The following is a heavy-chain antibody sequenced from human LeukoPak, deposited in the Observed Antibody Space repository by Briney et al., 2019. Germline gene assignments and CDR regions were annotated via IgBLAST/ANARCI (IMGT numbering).Heavy chain of an antibody. V-gene: IGHV3-74*01. CDR3: ARAPSEIGGYYPEYFRH. CDR1: GFTFSSYW. Sequence: GGSLTLSCAPSGFTFSSYWMHWVRQPPGKGLVWVSRIKSDGSTRYADSVKGRFTISRDNAKNTVSLQMNSLRAEDTGVYYCARAPSEIGGYYPEYFRHWGQGTLVTVSP. CDR2: IKSDGST. J-gene: IGHJ1*01. D-gene: IGHD3-22*01.